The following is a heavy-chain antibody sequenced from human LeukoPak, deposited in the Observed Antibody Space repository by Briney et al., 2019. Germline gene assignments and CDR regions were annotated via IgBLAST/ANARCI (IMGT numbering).Heavy chain of an antibody. D-gene: IGHD3-3*01. V-gene: IGHV3-23*01. Sequence: PGGSVRLSCAAPGFTFSSYAMSWVRQAPGQGLGLVSATSGSGGSTYYADSVKGRFTISRDNSKNTLYLQMNSLRAEDTAVYYCAKDRQYDFWRAYTYYCDYWGQGTPVTVSS. CDR3: AKDRQYDFWRAYTYYCDY. J-gene: IGHJ4*02. CDR2: TSGSGGST. CDR1: GFTFSSYA.